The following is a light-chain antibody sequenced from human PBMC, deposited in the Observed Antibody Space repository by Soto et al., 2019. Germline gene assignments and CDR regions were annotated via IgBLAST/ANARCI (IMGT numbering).Light chain of an antibody. V-gene: IGKV1-5*01. J-gene: IGKJ1*01. CDR1: QTITNW. CDR2: DAS. Sequence: DIQMTQSPSIVSASVGDRVTITCRSSQTITNWLAWYQQKPGKAPRLLIYDASSLESWVPSRFSGSGSGTTFTLTISSLQSDDFATYYCLQYNGYYRTFGQGTKVDIK. CDR3: LQYNGYYRT.